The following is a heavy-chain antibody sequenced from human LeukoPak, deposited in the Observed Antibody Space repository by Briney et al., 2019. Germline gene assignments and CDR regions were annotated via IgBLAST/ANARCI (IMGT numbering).Heavy chain of an antibody. V-gene: IGHV3-33*01. CDR2: IWYDGSNK. CDR3: ARDVGRPGYYFDY. Sequence: PGGSLRLSCAASGFTFSSYDMHWVRQAPGKGLEWVAVIWYDGSNKYYADSVKGRFTISRGNSKNTLYLQMNSLRAEDTAVYYCARDVGRPGYYFDYWGQGTLVTVSS. D-gene: IGHD6-6*01. CDR1: GFTFSSYD. J-gene: IGHJ4*02.